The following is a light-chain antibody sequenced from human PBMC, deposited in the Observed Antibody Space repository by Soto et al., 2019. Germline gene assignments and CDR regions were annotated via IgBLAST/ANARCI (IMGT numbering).Light chain of an antibody. J-gene: IGKJ1*01. V-gene: IGKV1-33*01. CDR3: QQSYSTLGT. Sequence: DIQMTQSPSSLSASVGNRVTITCQASQDIATYLNWYQQKPGKAPNLLIYDASNLETGVPSRFSGGGSGTHFTFTISNLQPEDIATYYCQQSYSTLGTFGQGTKVDIK. CDR2: DAS. CDR1: QDIATY.